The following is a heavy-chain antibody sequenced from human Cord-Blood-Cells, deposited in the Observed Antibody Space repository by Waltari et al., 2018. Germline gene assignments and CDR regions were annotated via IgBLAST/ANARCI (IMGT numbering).Heavy chain of an antibody. J-gene: IGHJ4*02. CDR3: AEIRGFDY. CDR1: GFSFRCHA. CDR2: ISYDGSNK. V-gene: IGHV3-30-3*01. D-gene: IGHD3-10*01. Sequence: QVQLVESGGAVVQHGSSLRLPCPASGFSFRCHAMHWVRQAPGKGLEWVAVISYDGSNKYYADSVKGRFTISRDNSKNTLYLQMNSLRAEDTAVYYCAEIRGFDYWGQGTLVTVSS.